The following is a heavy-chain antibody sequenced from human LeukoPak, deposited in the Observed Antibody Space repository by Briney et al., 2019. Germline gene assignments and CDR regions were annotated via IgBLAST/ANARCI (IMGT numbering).Heavy chain of an antibody. Sequence: GGSLRLSCAASGFTFNRHWMTWVRQAPGKGLEWIANVNPDMSEKNYVESVKGRFTISRDSAKNSLYLQINSLRAEDTALYYCARVRVVWDLDDAFDIWGQGTMVTVSS. CDR3: ARVRVVWDLDDAFDI. V-gene: IGHV3-7*03. D-gene: IGHD1-26*01. CDR1: GFTFNRHW. J-gene: IGHJ3*02. CDR2: VNPDMSEK.